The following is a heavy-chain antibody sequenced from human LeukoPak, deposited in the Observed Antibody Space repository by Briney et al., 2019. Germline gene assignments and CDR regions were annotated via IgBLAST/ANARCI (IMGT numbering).Heavy chain of an antibody. D-gene: IGHD2-15*01. J-gene: IGHJ6*02. Sequence: SLTLSCAARGLNFSSYTMHWVRQAPGKGLEWVADISYGGSNKYYADSVKGRFTISRDNSKNTLYLQVKRLRAEDRAVYFCASVSSPGYCSGGSCYTTPSHRYYYGMDVWGQGTTVTVSS. CDR2: ISYGGSNK. CDR3: ASVSSPGYCSGGSCYTTPSHRYYYGMDV. CDR1: GLNFSSYT. V-gene: IGHV3-30-3*01.